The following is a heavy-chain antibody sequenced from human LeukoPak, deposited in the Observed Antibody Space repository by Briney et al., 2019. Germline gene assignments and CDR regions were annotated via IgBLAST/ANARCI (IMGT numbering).Heavy chain of an antibody. CDR3: ASTISGAYYWYFDL. CDR2: IYYSGST. D-gene: IGHD1-26*01. Sequence: PSETLSLTCTVSGGSISSYYWSWIRQPPGKGLEWIGYIYYSGSTNYNPSLKSRVTISVDTSKNQFSLKLSSVTAADTAVYYCASTISGAYYWYFDLWGRGTLVTVSS. V-gene: IGHV4-59*01. CDR1: GGSISSYY. J-gene: IGHJ2*01.